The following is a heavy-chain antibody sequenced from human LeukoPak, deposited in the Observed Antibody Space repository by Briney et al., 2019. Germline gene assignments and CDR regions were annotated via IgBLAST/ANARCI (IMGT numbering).Heavy chain of an antibody. CDR2: INPSGGST. CDR1: GYTFTSYY. V-gene: IGHV1-46*01. CDR3: AREGTYADYYYGMDV. Sequence: GASVKVSCKASGYTFTSYYIHWVRPAPGQGLEWMGIINPSGGSTSYAQKFQGRVTMTRDTSTSTVYMELSSLRSEDTAVYYCAREGTYADYYYGMDVWGQGTTVTVSS. J-gene: IGHJ6*02. D-gene: IGHD3-16*01.